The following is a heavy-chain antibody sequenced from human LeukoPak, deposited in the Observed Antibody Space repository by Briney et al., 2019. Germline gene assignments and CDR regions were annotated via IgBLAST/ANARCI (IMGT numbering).Heavy chain of an antibody. CDR3: ARFTIAAACTEYFQH. D-gene: IGHD6-13*01. J-gene: IGHJ1*01. CDR2: IKQDGSEK. V-gene: IGHV3-7*04. Sequence: GGSLRLSCAASGFTFSSYWMSWVRQAPGKGLEWVANIKQDGSEKYYVDSVKGRFTISRDNAKNSLYLQMNSLRAEDTAVYYCARFTIAAACTEYFQHWGQGTLVTVSS. CDR1: GFTFSSYW.